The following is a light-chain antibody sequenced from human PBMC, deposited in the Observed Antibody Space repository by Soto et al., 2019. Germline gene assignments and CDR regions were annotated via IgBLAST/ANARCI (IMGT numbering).Light chain of an antibody. CDR2: AAS. CDR1: QGISSW. CDR3: QQANSFPAT. V-gene: IGKV1-12*01. Sequence: DIQMTQSPSSVSASVGDRVTITSRASQGISSWLACYQQNPGKAPKLLIYAASRLQSGDPSRFSGRGSVTDFTPTLSRLQPEYFATYYCQQANSFPATVGPGPRLE. J-gene: IGKJ5*01.